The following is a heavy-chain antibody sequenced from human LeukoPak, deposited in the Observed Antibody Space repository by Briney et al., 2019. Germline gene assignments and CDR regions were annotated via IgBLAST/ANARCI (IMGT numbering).Heavy chain of an antibody. J-gene: IGHJ4*02. CDR3: ARVLGVGARYFDY. Sequence: GGSLRLSCAASGFTFSSYWMHWVRQAPGKGLVWVSRINGDGSSTSYADSVNGRFTISRDNAKKTLYLQMNSLRAEDTAVYYCARVLGVGARYFDYWGQGTLVTVSS. CDR1: GFTFSSYW. CDR2: INGDGSST. V-gene: IGHV3-74*01. D-gene: IGHD1-26*01.